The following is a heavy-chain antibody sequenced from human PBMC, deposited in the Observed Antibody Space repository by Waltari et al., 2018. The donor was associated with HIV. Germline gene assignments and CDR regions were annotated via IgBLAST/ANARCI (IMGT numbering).Heavy chain of an antibody. Sequence: EVRLVESGVGLVQPGGYLRLSCVASGFPFDNYWMSWVRQAPGKGLEWVANIKFDGDEKNYVDSVKGRFTISRDDGKNSLYLQMNSLRAEDTAVYYCTRLNYHFDFWGRGTLVAVSS. J-gene: IGHJ4*02. V-gene: IGHV3-7*01. CDR2: IKFDGDEK. D-gene: IGHD3-10*01. CDR1: GFPFDNYW. CDR3: TRLNYHFDF.